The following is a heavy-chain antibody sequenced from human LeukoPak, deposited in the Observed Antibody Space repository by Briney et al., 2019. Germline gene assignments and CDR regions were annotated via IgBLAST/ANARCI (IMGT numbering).Heavy chain of an antibody. V-gene: IGHV4-59*01. J-gene: IGHJ3*02. CDR2: IYYSGST. CDR3: ARDGDYGAFDI. CDR1: GGSISSYY. Sequence: PSETLSLTCTVSGGSISSYYWSWIRQPPGKGLEWIGYIYYSGSTNYNPSLKSRATISVDTSKNQFSLKLSSVTAADTAVYYCARDGDYGAFDIWGQGTMVTVSS. D-gene: IGHD4-17*01.